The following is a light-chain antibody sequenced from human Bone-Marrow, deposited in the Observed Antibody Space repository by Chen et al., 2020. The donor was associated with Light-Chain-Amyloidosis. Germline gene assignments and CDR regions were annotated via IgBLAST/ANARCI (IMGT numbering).Light chain of an antibody. CDR3: SSYAGSNNHWV. CDR1: SSDVGGYNY. V-gene: IGLV2-8*01. CDR2: EVS. Sequence: QSALTQPPSASGSPGQSVTISCTGTSSDVGGYNYVSWYQQHPGKAPKLMLYEVSKRPSGVPDRFSGSKSGNTASLTVSGLQAEDEDDYYCSSYAGSNNHWVFGGGTKLTVL. J-gene: IGLJ3*02.